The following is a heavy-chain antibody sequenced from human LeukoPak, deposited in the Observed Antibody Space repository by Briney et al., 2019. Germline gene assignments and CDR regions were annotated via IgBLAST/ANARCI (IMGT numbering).Heavy chain of an antibody. V-gene: IGHV1-2*06. Sequence: ASVKVSCKASGYTFTGYYMHWVRQAPGQGLEWMGRINPNSGGTNYAQKFQGRVTMTRDTSISTAYMELSRLRSDDTAVYYCARQTNVVVVARPAAGAFDIWGQGTMVTVSS. CDR3: ARQTNVVVVARPAAGAFDI. D-gene: IGHD2-15*01. CDR2: INPNSGGT. CDR1: GYTFTGYY. J-gene: IGHJ3*02.